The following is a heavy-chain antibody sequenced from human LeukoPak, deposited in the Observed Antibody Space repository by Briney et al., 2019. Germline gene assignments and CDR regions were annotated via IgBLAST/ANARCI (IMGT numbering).Heavy chain of an antibody. CDR2: ISDDGRHN. CDR1: GFTFSTYA. D-gene: IGHD2-8*01. Sequence: QPGGSLRLSCAASGFTFSTYAMNWVRQAPGKGLEWVAVISDDGRHNYYADSVKGRFTISRDNSKSTLYLQMNSLRDDDSAAYFCVRVYLERLTAGYFDHWGQGTQVTVSP. J-gene: IGHJ4*02. CDR3: VRVYLERLTAGYFDH. V-gene: IGHV3-30*04.